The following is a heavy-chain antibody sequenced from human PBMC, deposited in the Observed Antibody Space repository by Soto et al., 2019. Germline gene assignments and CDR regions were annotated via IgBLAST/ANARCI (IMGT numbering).Heavy chain of an antibody. CDR1: GFTFSSYA. J-gene: IGHJ6*02. Sequence: PGGSLRLSCAASGFTFSSYAMHWVRQAPGKGLEWVAVISYDGSNKYYADSVKGRFTISRDNSKNTLYLQMNSLRAEDTAVYYCARDFGTNPWRYYYYYGMDVWGQGTTVTVSS. D-gene: IGHD3-10*01. CDR3: ARDFGTNPWRYYYYYGMDV. V-gene: IGHV3-30-3*01. CDR2: ISYDGSNK.